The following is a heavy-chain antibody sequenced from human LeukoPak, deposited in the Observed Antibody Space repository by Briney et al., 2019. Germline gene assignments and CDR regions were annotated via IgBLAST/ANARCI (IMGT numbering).Heavy chain of an antibody. CDR1: GYSIGSGYY. Sequence: SETLSLTCTVSGYSIGSGYYWGWIRQPPGKGLEWIGSIYHSGSTYYNPSLKSRVTISVDTSKNQFSLKLSSVTAADTAVYYCARDGPRVLRYFDWLSRNWFDPWGQGTLVTVSS. D-gene: IGHD3-9*01. V-gene: IGHV4-38-2*02. CDR3: ARDGPRVLRYFDWLSRNWFDP. J-gene: IGHJ5*02. CDR2: IYHSGST.